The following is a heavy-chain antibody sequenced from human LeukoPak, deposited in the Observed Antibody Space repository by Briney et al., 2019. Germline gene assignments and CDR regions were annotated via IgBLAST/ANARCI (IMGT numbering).Heavy chain of an antibody. CDR3: AKAQYYDILTGYSRTYYYYGMDV. D-gene: IGHD3-9*01. V-gene: IGHV3-30*02. CDR1: GFTFSSYG. Sequence: GGSLRLSCAASGFTFSSYGMHWVRQAPGKGLEWVAVIWYDGSNKYYADSVKGRFTISRDNSKNTLYLQMNSLRAEDTAVYYCAKAQYYDILTGYSRTYYYYGMDVWGQGTTVTVSS. CDR2: IWYDGSNK. J-gene: IGHJ6*02.